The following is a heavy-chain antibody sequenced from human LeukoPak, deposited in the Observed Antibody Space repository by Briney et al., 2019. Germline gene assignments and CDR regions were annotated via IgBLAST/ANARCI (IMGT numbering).Heavy chain of an antibody. Sequence: PGGSLRLSCAASGFTFSSYSMNWVRQAPGKGLEWVSAISGSGVSTYYADSVKGRFTVSRDNSKNTLYLQMNSLRAEDTAVYYCAKGSLIDSYYMDVWAKGPRSPSP. V-gene: IGHV3-23*01. CDR3: AKGSLIDSYYMDV. J-gene: IGHJ6*03. CDR2: ISGSGVST. D-gene: IGHD2/OR15-2a*01. CDR1: GFTFSSYS.